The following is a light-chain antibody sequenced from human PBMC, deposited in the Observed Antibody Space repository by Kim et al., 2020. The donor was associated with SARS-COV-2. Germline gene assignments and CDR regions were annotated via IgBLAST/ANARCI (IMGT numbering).Light chain of an antibody. CDR3: QQYGTSPRT. J-gene: IGKJ1*01. Sequence: EIVLTQSPGTLSLSPGERATLSCRASQSIYRNYLAWYQQKPGQAPRLLMYDASKRATGIPDKFSGSGSGTEFTLTISGLEPEDFAVYYCQQYGTSPRTFGQGTKVEVK. V-gene: IGKV3-20*01. CDR1: QSIYRNY. CDR2: DAS.